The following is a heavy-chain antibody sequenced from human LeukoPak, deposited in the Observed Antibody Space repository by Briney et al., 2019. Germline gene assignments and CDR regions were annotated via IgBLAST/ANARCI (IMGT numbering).Heavy chain of an antibody. CDR1: GGSVSSGSYY. J-gene: IGHJ4*02. CDR3: ARVSTGYSYGSTSFDY. D-gene: IGHD5-18*01. CDR2: IYYSGST. Sequence: SETLSPTCTVSGGSVSSGSYYWSWIRQPPGKGLEWIGYIYYSGSTNYNPSLKSRVTISVGTSENQFSLKLSSVTAADTAVYYCARVSTGYSYGSTSFDYWGQGTLVTVSS. V-gene: IGHV4-61*01.